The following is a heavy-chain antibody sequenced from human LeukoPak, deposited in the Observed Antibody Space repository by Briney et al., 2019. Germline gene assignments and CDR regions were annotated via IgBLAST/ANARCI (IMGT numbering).Heavy chain of an antibody. CDR2: IYYSGST. CDR3: ARSNSRTYYYGSGSLSY. D-gene: IGHD3-10*01. J-gene: IGHJ4*02. CDR1: GGSVSSSSYY. Sequence: SETLSLTCTVSGGSVSSSSYYWGWIRQPPGKGLEWIGSIYYSGSTYYNPSLKSRVTISVDTSKNQFSLKLSSVTAADTAVYYCARSNSRTYYYGSGSLSYWGQGTLVTVSS. V-gene: IGHV4-39*07.